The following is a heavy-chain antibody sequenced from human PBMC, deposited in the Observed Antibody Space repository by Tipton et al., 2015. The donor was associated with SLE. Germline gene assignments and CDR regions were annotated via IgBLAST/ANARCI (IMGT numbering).Heavy chain of an antibody. V-gene: IGHV4-4*07. D-gene: IGHD1-26*01. CDR2: LYSSGDR. CDR1: GGSISFDY. J-gene: IGHJ5*02. CDR3: ARASFIVGSITFWFDP. Sequence: TLSLTCPVSGGSISFDYWSWVRQSAGRGLEWIGRLYSSGDRDNKPSLRSRVTMSIDASQNRVPLRLKSVSAADTAVYYCARASFIVGSITFWFDPWGQGALVIVSS.